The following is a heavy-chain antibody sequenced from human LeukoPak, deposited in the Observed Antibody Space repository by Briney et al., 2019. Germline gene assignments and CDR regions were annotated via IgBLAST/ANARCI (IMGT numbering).Heavy chain of an antibody. D-gene: IGHD6-19*01. Sequence: GGSLRLSCAASGFTFSSYEMNWVRQAPGKGLEWVSYISSSGSTIYYADSVKGRFTISRDNAKNSLYLQMNSLRAADTAVYYCASLPSPSSSGYWGQGTLVTVSS. V-gene: IGHV3-48*03. CDR1: GFTFSSYE. J-gene: IGHJ4*02. CDR3: ASLPSPSSSGY. CDR2: ISSSGSTI.